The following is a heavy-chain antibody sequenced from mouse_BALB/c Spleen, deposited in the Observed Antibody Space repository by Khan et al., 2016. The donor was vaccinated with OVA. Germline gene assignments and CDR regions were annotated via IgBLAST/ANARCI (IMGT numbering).Heavy chain of an antibody. Sequence: VQLKQSGAELAKPGASVKMSCKASGYTFTSYWMHWIKQRPGQGLEWIGYINPTSGYTDYNQKFKDKATLTADKSSSTAYMQLSSLTSDDSAVYYGARDRIDYWGQGTALTVSS. CDR3: ARDRIDY. V-gene: IGHV1-7*01. CDR1: GYTFTSYW. CDR2: INPTSGYT. J-gene: IGHJ2*01.